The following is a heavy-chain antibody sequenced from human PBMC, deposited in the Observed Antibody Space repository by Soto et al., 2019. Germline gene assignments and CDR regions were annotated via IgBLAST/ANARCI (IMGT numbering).Heavy chain of an antibody. CDR2: INHSGSA. D-gene: IGHD6-19*01. V-gene: IGHV4-34*01. Sequence: PSETLSLTCAVYGGSFSGYDWSLIRQPPGNGLEWIWEINHSGSANYNPSLKSRVTISVDTAKNKFSLKLSSVTAADTAVYYCARVVGGRQWLVRVWFDPWGQGTLVTVSS. J-gene: IGHJ5*02. CDR3: ARVVGGRQWLVRVWFDP. CDR1: GGSFSGYD.